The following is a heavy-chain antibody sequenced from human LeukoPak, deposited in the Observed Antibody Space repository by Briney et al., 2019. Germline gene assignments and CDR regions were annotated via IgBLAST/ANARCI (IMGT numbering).Heavy chain of an antibody. J-gene: IGHJ6*03. D-gene: IGHD1-26*01. CDR3: ARGAPTSGSYHFDLYYYYYMDV. V-gene: IGHV3-33*01. CDR1: GFTFSSYG. CDR2: IWYDGSNK. Sequence: GGSLRLSCAASGFTFSSYGMHWVRQAPGKGLEWVAVIWYDGSNKYYADSVKGRFTISRDNSKNTLYLQMNSLRAEDTAVYYCARGAPTSGSYHFDLYYYYYMDVWGKGTTVTVSS.